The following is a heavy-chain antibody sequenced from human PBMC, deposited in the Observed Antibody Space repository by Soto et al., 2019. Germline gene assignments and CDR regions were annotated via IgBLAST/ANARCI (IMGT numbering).Heavy chain of an antibody. CDR1: GFTFGDYA. J-gene: IGHJ6*02. Sequence: PGGSLRLSCTASGFTFGDYAMSWFRQAPGKGLEWVGFTRSKAYGGTTEYAASVKGRFTISRDDSKSIAYLQMNSLKTEDTAVYYCTRDSSWYKGYGMEVWGQGTKVTVSS. CDR2: TRSKAYGGTT. V-gene: IGHV3-49*03. CDR3: TRDSSWYKGYGMEV. D-gene: IGHD6-13*01.